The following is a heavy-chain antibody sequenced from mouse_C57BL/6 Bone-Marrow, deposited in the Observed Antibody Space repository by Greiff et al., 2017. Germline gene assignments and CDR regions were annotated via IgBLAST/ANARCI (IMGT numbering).Heavy chain of an antibody. J-gene: IGHJ2*01. V-gene: IGHV1-64*01. CDR3: ARGLYYGNFHFDY. CDR2: IHPNSGST. Sequence: QVQLQQPGAELVKPGASVKLSCKASGYTFTSYWMHWVKQRPGQGLEWIGMIHPNSGSTNYNEKFKSKATLTVGKSSSTAYMQLSSLTSEDSAVYYCARGLYYGNFHFDYWGQGTTLTVSS. D-gene: IGHD2-1*01. CDR1: GYTFTSYW.